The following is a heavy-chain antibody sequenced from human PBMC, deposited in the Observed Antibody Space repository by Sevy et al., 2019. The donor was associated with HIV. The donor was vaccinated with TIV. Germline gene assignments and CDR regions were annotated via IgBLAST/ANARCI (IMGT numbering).Heavy chain of an antibody. D-gene: IGHD4-17*01. V-gene: IGHV1-8*03. CDR2: MNPNSGNT. J-gene: IGHJ3*02. Sequence: ASVKVSCKASGYTFTSRDSNWVRQATGQGLEWMGWMNPNSGNTGYAQKFQNRVTITRKTSIRTAYMELSSLRPEDTAVYYCARDSDYRGNGAYDIWGQGTMVTVSS. CDR1: GYTFTSRD. CDR3: ARDSDYRGNGAYDI.